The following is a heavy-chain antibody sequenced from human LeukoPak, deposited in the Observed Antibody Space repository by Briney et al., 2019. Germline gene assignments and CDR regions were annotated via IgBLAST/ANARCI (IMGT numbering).Heavy chain of an antibody. V-gene: IGHV4-59*01. CDR3: ARGLAFDY. CDR2: IYYSGST. J-gene: IGHJ4*01. Sequence: KASETLSLTCTVSGGSISSYYWSWIRQPPGKGLEWIGYIYYSGSTNYNPSLKSRVTISVDTSKNQFSLKLSSVTAADTAVYYCARGLAFDYWGQEPWSPSPQ. CDR1: GGSISSYY.